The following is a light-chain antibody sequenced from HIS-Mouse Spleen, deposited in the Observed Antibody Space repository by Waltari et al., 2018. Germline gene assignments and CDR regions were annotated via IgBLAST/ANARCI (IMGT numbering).Light chain of an antibody. J-gene: IGLJ3*02. Sequence: QSALTQPRSVSGSPGQSVTISCTGTSSDVGGYNYVSWYQQHPGKAPKLMIYEVSKRPSGVPDRFSCSKSGNTASLAHSGLPAEDEADYYCCSYAGSYTLVFGGGTKLTVL. V-gene: IGLV2-11*01. CDR2: EVS. CDR3: CSYAGSYTLV. CDR1: SSDVGGYNY.